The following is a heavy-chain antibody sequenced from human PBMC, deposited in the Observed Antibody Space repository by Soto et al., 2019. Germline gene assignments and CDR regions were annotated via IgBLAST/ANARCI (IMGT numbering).Heavy chain of an antibody. J-gene: IGHJ6*03. CDR3: ARVYFWAARYTDV. D-gene: IGHD3-3*01. CDR2: IYYSGST. Sequence: SETLSLTCTVSGGSISSYCWSWIRQPPGKGLEWIGYIYYSGSTNYNPSLKSRVTISVDTSKNQFSLKLSSVTAADTAVYYCARVYFWAARYTDVWGTGTTVTVSS. V-gene: IGHV4-59*01. CDR1: GGSISSYC.